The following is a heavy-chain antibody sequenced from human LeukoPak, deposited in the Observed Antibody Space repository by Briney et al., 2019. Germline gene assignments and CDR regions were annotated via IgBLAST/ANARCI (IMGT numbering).Heavy chain of an antibody. CDR1: GGTFSSYA. CDR2: IIPILGIA. CDR3: ATSMVRGVLDY. J-gene: IGHJ4*02. Sequence: GASVKVSCKASGGTFSSYAISWVRQAPGQGLEWMGRIIPILGIANYAQKFQGRVTITADKSTSTAYMELSSLRSEDTAVYYCATSMVRGVLDYWGQGTLVTVSS. V-gene: IGHV1-69*04. D-gene: IGHD3-10*01.